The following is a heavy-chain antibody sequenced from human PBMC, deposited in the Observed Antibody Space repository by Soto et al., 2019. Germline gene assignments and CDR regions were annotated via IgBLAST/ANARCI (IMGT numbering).Heavy chain of an antibody. J-gene: IGHJ4*02. Sequence: GGSLRLSCAASGFTFSSYAMSWVRQAPGKGLEWVSAISGSGGSTYYADSVKGRFTISRDNSKNTLYLQMNSLRAEDTAVYYCAKENSPPMLFTIFGVVITPTFDYWGQGTLVTVSS. D-gene: IGHD3-3*01. CDR3: AKENSPPMLFTIFGVVITPTFDY. CDR2: ISGSGGST. CDR1: GFTFSSYA. V-gene: IGHV3-23*01.